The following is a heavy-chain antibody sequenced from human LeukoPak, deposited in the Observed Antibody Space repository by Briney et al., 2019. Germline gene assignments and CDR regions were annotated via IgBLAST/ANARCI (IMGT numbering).Heavy chain of an antibody. CDR3: ARAPAGHVLDF. CDR2: VSGGGTT. V-gene: IGHV3-53*01. CDR1: GFTISGNY. Sequence: GGSLRLSCAASGFTISGNYMAWARQAPVKGLEWVSVVSGGGTTDYADSVKGRFTISRDDSKNTLYLQMNSLRAEDTAVYYCARAPAGHVLDFWGQGSLVTVSS. J-gene: IGHJ4*02. D-gene: IGHD6-6*01.